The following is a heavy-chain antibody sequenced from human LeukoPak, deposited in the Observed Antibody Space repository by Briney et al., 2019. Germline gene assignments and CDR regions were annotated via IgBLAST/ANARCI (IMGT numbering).Heavy chain of an antibody. J-gene: IGHJ6*03. CDR3: ARDPSQYQLLEGPKAGASYYYYYMDV. D-gene: IGHD2-2*01. CDR1: GFTFSSYA. V-gene: IGHV3-30-3*01. CDR2: ISYDGSNK. Sequence: GGSLRLSCAASGFTFSSYAMYWVRQAPGKGLEWVAVISYDGSNKYYADSVKGRFTISRDNSKNTLYLQMNSLRAEDTAVYYCARDPSQYQLLEGPKAGASYYYYYMDVWGKGTTVTVSS.